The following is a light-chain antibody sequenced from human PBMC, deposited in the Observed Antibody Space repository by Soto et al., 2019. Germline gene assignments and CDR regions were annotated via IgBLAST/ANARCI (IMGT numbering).Light chain of an antibody. CDR2: GAS. Sequence: EIVLTQSPGTLSLSPGERATLSCRASQSVSSSYLAWYQQKPGQAPRLLIYGASSRATSIPDRFSGSGSGTDFTLTISRLEPEDFAVYYCQQYGSPVWAFGQ. V-gene: IGKV3-20*01. CDR1: QSVSSSY. CDR3: QQYGSPVWA. J-gene: IGKJ1*01.